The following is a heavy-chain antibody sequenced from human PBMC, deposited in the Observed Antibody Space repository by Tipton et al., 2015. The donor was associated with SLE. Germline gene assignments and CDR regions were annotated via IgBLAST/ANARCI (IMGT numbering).Heavy chain of an antibody. CDR2: ICNTASA. CDR3: ASGVYFFDF. D-gene: IGHD3-10*01. V-gene: IGHV4-59*01. J-gene: IGHJ4*02. CDR1: GGSISTYY. Sequence: TLSLTCTVSGGSISTYYWGWIRQPPGKGLEWIGSICNTASANYNPSLKSRVTISLDTSKNQFSLRLSSVTAADTAVYYCASGVYFFDFWGQGALVTVSS.